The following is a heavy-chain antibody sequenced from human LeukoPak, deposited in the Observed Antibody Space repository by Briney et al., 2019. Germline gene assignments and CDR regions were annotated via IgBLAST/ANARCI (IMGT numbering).Heavy chain of an antibody. CDR1: GGSISSYY. V-gene: IGHV4-59*01. CDR3: ARATRGPTSFDY. CDR2: IYYSGST. J-gene: IGHJ4*02. D-gene: IGHD4-17*01. Sequence: SETLSLTCTVSGGSISSYYWSWIRQPPGKGLEWIGYIYYSGSTNYNPSLKSRVTISVDTPKNQFSLKLSSVTAADTAVYYCARATRGPTSFDYWGQGTLVTVSS.